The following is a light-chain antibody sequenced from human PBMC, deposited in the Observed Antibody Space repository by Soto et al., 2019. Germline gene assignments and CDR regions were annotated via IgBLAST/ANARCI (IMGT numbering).Light chain of an antibody. V-gene: IGKV3-11*01. Sequence: ELVLTQSPVTLSLSAEGVAIVSRSTSQSVRTYLAWYQVKPGQAPRLLIYDASSRASGVPARFSGSGSGTDFTLTISSLKPEDFALYYCQQSNSWPPINFGEGTRLEIK. CDR1: QSVRTY. CDR3: QQSNSWPPIN. CDR2: DAS. J-gene: IGKJ5*01.